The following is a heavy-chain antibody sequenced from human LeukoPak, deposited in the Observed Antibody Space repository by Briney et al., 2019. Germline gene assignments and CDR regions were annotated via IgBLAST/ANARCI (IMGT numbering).Heavy chain of an antibody. CDR2: ISSSSSYI. CDR3: ARDLGIVAVLAATGYYMDV. CDR1: GFTFSSYS. Sequence: GGSLRLSCAASGFTFSSYSMNWVRQAPGKGLEWDSSISSSSSYIYYADSVKGRFTISRDNAKNSLYLQMNSLRAEDTAVYYCARDLGIVAVLAATGYYMDVSGKGTTVTVSS. V-gene: IGHV3-21*01. J-gene: IGHJ6*03. D-gene: IGHD2-2*01.